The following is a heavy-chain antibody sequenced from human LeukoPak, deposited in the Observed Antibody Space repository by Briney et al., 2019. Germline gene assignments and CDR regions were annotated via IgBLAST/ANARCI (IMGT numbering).Heavy chain of an antibody. CDR3: ARDTIAVAGLDYFDY. D-gene: IGHD6-19*01. CDR2: VSSDGSIT. Sequence: GVSLRLSCAASGFTFSSYWMHWVRQAPGRGLVWVSRVSSDGSITDYTDSVKGRFTISRDNAKNTLYLQMNSLRAEDTAVYYCARDTIAVAGLDYFDYWGQGTLVTVSS. V-gene: IGHV3-74*01. CDR1: GFTFSSYW. J-gene: IGHJ4*02.